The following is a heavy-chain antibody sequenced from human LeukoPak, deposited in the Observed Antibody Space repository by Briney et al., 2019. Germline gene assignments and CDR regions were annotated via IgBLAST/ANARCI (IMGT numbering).Heavy chain of an antibody. V-gene: IGHV1-2*02. J-gene: IGHJ4*02. D-gene: IGHD3-3*01. CDR1: GYTFTGYY. CDR3: ARGEGISITIFGVVLDY. CDR2: INPNSGGT. Sequence: GASVKVSCXASGYTFTGYYMHWVRQAPGQGLEWMGWINPNSGGTNYAQKFQVRVTMTRDTSISTAYMELSRLRSDDTAVYYCARGEGISITIFGVVLDYWGQGTLVTVSS.